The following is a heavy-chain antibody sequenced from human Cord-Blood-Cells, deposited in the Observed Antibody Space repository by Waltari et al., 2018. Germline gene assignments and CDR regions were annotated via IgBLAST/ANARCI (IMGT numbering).Heavy chain of an antibody. D-gene: IGHD5-12*01. V-gene: IGHV4-59*01. CDR3: ARVRGYSGYDAFDI. J-gene: IGHJ3*02. CDR2: IYYSGST. CDR1: GGSISSYY. Sequence: QVQLQESGPGLVKPSETLSLTCTVSGGSISSYYWSWIRQPPGKGLEWIGYIYYSGSTNYNPSLKSRVTISVDTSKNQFSLKLSSVTAADTVVYYCARVRGYSGYDAFDIWGQGTMVTVSS.